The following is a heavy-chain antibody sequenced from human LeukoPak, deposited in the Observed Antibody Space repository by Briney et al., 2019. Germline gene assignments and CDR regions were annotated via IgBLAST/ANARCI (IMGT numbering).Heavy chain of an antibody. Sequence: GGSLRLSCAGSGFTFNNYWVSWVRQAPGKGLEWVANIKQDGSEKYYVDSVKGRFTVSRDNAKNSLFLQMDSLRAEDTAVYYCARSFCTSASCSKGHYYVMDVWGQGTTVTVSS. CDR1: GFTFNNYW. D-gene: IGHD2-2*01. V-gene: IGHV3-7*04. CDR2: IKQDGSEK. CDR3: ARSFCTSASCSKGHYYVMDV. J-gene: IGHJ6*02.